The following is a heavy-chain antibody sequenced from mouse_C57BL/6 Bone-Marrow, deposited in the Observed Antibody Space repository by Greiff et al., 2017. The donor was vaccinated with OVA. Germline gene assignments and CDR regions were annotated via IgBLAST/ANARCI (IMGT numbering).Heavy chain of an antibody. CDR2: IRSKSNNYAT. D-gene: IGHD1-1*01. Sequence: EVQRVESGGGLVQPKGSLKLSCAASGFSFNTYAMNWVRQAPGKGLAWVARIRSKSNNYATYYAASVKDRFTISRDDSESMLSMQMNNLKTEDTAKDYWVRHYYCSFDDWGQGTTLTVSS. CDR1: GFSFNTYA. V-gene: IGHV10-1*01. J-gene: IGHJ2*01. CDR3: VRHYYCSFDD.